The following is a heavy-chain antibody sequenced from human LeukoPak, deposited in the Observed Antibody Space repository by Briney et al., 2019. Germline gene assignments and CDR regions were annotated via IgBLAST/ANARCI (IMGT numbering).Heavy chain of an antibody. V-gene: IGHV3-7*03. CDR2: IKQDGSEK. CDR1: GFTFSSYW. CDR3: ATDPNYYGSGSLDY. J-gene: IGHJ4*02. Sequence: GGSLRLSCAASGFTFSSYWMSWVRQAPGKGLEWVANIKQDGSEKYYVDSVKGRFTISRDNAKNSLYLQMNSLRAEDTAVYYCATDPNYYGSGSLDYWGQGTLVTVSS. D-gene: IGHD3-10*01.